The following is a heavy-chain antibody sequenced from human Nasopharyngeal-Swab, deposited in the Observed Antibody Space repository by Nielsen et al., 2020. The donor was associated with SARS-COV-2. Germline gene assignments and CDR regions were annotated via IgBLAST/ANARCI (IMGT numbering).Heavy chain of an antibody. J-gene: IGHJ5*02. CDR2: INHSGST. CDR1: GGSFSGYY. Sequence: SETLSLTCAVYGGSFSGYYWSWIRQPPGKGLEWIGVINHSGSTNYNPSLKSRVTISVDTSKNQFSLKLSSVTAADTAVYYCARWASAAWQNGFDPWGQGTLVTVSS. V-gene: IGHV4-34*01. D-gene: IGHD2-2*01. CDR3: ARWASAAWQNGFDP.